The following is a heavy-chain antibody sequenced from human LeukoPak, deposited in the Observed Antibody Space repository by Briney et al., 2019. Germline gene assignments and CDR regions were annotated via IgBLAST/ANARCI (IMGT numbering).Heavy chain of an antibody. V-gene: IGHV4-59*01. CDR2: IYYSGST. CDR3: ARERTPGSGYGVDY. Sequence: SETLSLTCTVSGGSISSYYWSWIRQPPGKGLEWIGYIYYSGSTSYNPSLKSRVTISVDTSKNQFSLKLSSVTAADTAVYYCARERTPGSGYGVDYWGQGTVVTVSS. J-gene: IGHJ4*02. CDR1: GGSISSYY. D-gene: IGHD6-25*01.